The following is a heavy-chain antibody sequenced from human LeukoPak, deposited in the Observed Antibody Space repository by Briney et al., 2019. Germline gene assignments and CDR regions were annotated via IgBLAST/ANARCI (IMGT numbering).Heavy chain of an antibody. D-gene: IGHD3-22*01. Sequence: GGSLRLSCAASGFTFSDYYMSWIRQAPGKGLEGVSVIYSGGSTYYADSVKGRFTVSRDNSKNTLYLQMNSLRVEDTAVYYCARDRGYYDSSGYPLFYYYYGMDVWGQGTTVTVSS. V-gene: IGHV3-53*01. J-gene: IGHJ6*02. CDR3: ARDRGYYDSSGYPLFYYYYGMDV. CDR1: GFTFSDYY. CDR2: IYSGGST.